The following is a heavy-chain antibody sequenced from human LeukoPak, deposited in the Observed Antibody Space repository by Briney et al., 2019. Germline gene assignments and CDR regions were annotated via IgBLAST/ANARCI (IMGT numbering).Heavy chain of an antibody. Sequence: ASVKVSCKAFGYTFTTYDINWVRQAPGQGLEWMGWVNPDSGHTGYAQKFQGRVTITRNTSIRTAYMELGSLTSDDTAVYYCEKRDGDAFDLWGQGTLVTVSS. D-gene: IGHD5-24*01. CDR3: EKRDGDAFDL. CDR2: VNPDSGHT. V-gene: IGHV1-8*03. J-gene: IGHJ3*01. CDR1: GYTFTTYD.